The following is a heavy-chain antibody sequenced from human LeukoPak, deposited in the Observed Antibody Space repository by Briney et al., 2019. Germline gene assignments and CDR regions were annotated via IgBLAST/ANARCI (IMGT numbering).Heavy chain of an antibody. CDR1: GITFRSSS. CDR3: AQPDF. J-gene: IGHJ4*02. Sequence: SGGSLRLSCVASGITFRSSSMHWVRQAPGKGLEWLAFIRFDGSTKYYADSVKGRFTVSRGNSKSTLYLPMNSLRAEDTAVYYCAQPDFWGQGTLVTVSS. V-gene: IGHV3-30*02. CDR2: IRFDGSTK.